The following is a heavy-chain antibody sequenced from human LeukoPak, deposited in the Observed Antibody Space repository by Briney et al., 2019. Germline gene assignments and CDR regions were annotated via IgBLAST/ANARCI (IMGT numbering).Heavy chain of an antibody. D-gene: IGHD6-19*01. CDR2: IIPIFGTA. CDR1: VGTFISYA. J-gene: IGHJ5*02. V-gene: IGHV1-69*06. Sequence: SVKVSCKGSVGTFISYAISWVRQAPGQGLEWMGGIIPIFGTANYAQKFQGRVTITADKSTSTAYMELSSLRSEDTGVYYCARELRYSSGRLNWFDPWGQGTLVTVSS. CDR3: ARELRYSSGRLNWFDP.